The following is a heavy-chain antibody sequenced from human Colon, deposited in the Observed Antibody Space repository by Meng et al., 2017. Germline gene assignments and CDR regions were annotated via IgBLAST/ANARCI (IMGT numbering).Heavy chain of an antibody. CDR3: ATGLRHGDWFDP. V-gene: IGHV4-34*02. J-gene: IGHJ5*02. CDR2: IDHFGIS. Sequence: QVHTQQGGAGRLKPSETLALTCAVSGGSFSGFYWSWIRQPPGKGLEWIGEIDHFGISNYNSSLKGRLTMSVDTSKKQISLTLTSVTAADTAVYYCATGLRHGDWFDPWGPGTLVTVSS. CDR1: GGSFSGFY. D-gene: IGHD4-17*01.